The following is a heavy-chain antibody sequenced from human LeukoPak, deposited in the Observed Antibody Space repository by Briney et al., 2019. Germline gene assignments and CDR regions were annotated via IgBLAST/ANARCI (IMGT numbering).Heavy chain of an antibody. Sequence: GGSLRLSCAASGFTFSSYAMHWVRQAPGKGLEWVAVISYDGSNKYYADSVKGRFTISKDNSKNTLYLQMNSLRAEDTAVYYCARDSFPWGQRTLVTVSS. J-gene: IGHJ5*02. CDR1: GFTFSSYA. CDR3: ARDSFP. V-gene: IGHV3-30*04. CDR2: ISYDGSNK.